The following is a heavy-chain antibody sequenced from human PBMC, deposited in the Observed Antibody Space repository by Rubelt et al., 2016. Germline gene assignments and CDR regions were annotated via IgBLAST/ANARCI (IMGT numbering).Heavy chain of an antibody. CDR2: IFSSGST. CDR1: GGSISGSSYY. D-gene: IGHD4-17*01. CDR3: ARRRAVPQNWFDP. J-gene: IGHJ5*02. Sequence: QQQLQESGPGLVKPSETLFLTCIVSGGSISGSSYYWGWIRQPPGKGLEWIASIFSSGSTSYSPSLKSRVTIAVVTSKNQFALKRKSVTAADTAVYYCARRRAVPQNWFDPWGQGTLVTVSS. V-gene: IGHV4-39*01.